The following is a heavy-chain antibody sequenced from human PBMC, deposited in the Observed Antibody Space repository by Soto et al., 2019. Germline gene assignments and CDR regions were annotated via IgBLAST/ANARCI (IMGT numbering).Heavy chain of an antibody. CDR3: ARVPVEDSSGYPTTEYYYYYGMDV. D-gene: IGHD3-22*01. CDR2: IIPILGIA. V-gene: IGHV1-69*02. J-gene: IGHJ6*02. CDR1: GGTFSSYT. Sequence: ASVKVSCKASGGTFSSYTISWVRQAPGQGLEWMGRIIPILGIANYAQKFQGRVTITADKSTSTAYMELSSLRSEDTAVYYCARVPVEDSSGYPTTEYYYYYGMDVWGQGTTVTVSS.